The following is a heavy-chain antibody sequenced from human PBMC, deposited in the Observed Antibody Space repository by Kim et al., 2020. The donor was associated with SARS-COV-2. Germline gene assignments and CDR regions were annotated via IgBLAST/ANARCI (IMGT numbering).Heavy chain of an antibody. CDR2: IWYDGSNK. J-gene: IGHJ3*02. CDR1: GFTFSSYG. CDR3: ARGGSSSSGAFDI. Sequence: GGSLRLSCAASGFTFSSYGMHWVRQAPGKGLEWVAVIWYDGSNKYYADSVKGRFTISRDNSKNTLYLQMNSLRAEDTAVYYCARGGSSSSGAFDIWGQGTKVTVSS. D-gene: IGHD6-6*01. V-gene: IGHV3-33*01.